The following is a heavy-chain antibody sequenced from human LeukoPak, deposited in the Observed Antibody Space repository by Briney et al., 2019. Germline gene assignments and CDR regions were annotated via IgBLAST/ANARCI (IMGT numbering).Heavy chain of an antibody. CDR3: ARIRGYSGYGLGY. Sequence: RASVKVSCKASGYIFSSYYMHWVRQAPGQGLEWMGWINPNSGGTNYAQKFQGRVTMTRDTSISTAYMELSRLRSDDTAAYYCARIRGYSGYGLGYWGQGTLVTVSS. J-gene: IGHJ4*02. CDR1: GYIFSSYY. CDR2: INPNSGGT. D-gene: IGHD5-12*01. V-gene: IGHV1-2*02.